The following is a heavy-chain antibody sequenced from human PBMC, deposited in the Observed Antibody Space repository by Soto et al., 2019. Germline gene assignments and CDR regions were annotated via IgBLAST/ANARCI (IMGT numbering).Heavy chain of an antibody. J-gene: IGHJ6*02. CDR2: ISPYTGKT. CDR1: GYIFVNYG. D-gene: IGHD3-16*01. V-gene: IGHV1-18*01. CDR3: AMVDNYVTPTPQDV. Sequence: QVQLVQSGDEVKKPGASVKVSCKASGYIFVNYGIAWVQQAPGQGLGGLGGISPYTGKTHYASKVQGRLTLTTDTSTSTAFMDLGSLTSADTAVYYCAMVDNYVTPTPQDVWGQGTTVTVSS.